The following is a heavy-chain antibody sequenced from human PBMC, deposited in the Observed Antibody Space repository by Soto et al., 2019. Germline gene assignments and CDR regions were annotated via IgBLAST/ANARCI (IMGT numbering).Heavy chain of an antibody. D-gene: IGHD3-3*01. V-gene: IGHV3-33*01. CDR3: ARDYYDFWSGYKDYYYMDV. CDR2: IWYDGSNK. CDR1: GFTFSSYG. J-gene: IGHJ6*03. Sequence: QVQLVESGGGVVQPGRSLRLSCAASGFTFSSYGMHWVRQAPGKGLEWVAVIWYDGSNKYYADSVKGRFTISRDNSMNTLYLQMNSLRAEDTAVYYCARDYYDFWSGYKDYYYMDVWGKGTTVTVSS.